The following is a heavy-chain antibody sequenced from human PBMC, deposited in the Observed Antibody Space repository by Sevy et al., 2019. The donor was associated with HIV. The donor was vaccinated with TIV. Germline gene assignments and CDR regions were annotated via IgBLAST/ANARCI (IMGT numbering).Heavy chain of an antibody. V-gene: IGHV3-23*01. CDR1: GFTLTSYT. J-gene: IGHJ4*02. Sequence: GESLNISCAASGFTLTSYTMNWVRQAPGKGLEWVASISATGGSTYYADSVKGRFTISRDVSKGTLYLQMNSLTAEDTAIFYCAKTLQKLPFHPHYFDYWGQGTLVTVSS. CDR3: AKTLQKLPFHPHYFDY. CDR2: ISATGGST. D-gene: IGHD2-21*02.